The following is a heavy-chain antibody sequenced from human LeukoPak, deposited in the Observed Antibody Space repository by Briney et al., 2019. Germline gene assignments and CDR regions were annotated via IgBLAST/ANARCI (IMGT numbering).Heavy chain of an antibody. D-gene: IGHD2-2*01. Sequence: GGSLRLSCAASGFTFSSYWMTWVRLAPGKGLEWVANIKEDGSEKYYVDSVKGRFTISRDNAKNSLYLQMNSLRAEDTAVYYCARDSTITEIVVVPAPEYMDVWGKGTTVTVSS. CDR1: GFTFSSYW. V-gene: IGHV3-7*01. CDR2: IKEDGSEK. J-gene: IGHJ6*03. CDR3: ARDSTITEIVVVPAPEYMDV.